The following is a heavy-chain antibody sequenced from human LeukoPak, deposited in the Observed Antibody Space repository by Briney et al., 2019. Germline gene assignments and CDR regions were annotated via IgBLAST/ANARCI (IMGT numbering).Heavy chain of an antibody. CDR3: ARGLGYDFWSGYYIGEDFDY. CDR1: GYIFSKYD. Sequence: ASVKVSCKASGYIFSKYDIHWIKQAPGKGLEWVGRVDPEDGGAIYAQKFRDRVTISADTSTDTAYMELTSLKSDDTAVYYCARGLGYDFWSGYYIGEDFDYWGQGTLVTVSS. D-gene: IGHD3-3*01. J-gene: IGHJ4*02. CDR2: VDPEDGGA. V-gene: IGHV1-69-2*01.